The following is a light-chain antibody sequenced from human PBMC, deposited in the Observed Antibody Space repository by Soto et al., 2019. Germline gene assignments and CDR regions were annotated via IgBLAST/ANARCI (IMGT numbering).Light chain of an antibody. Sequence: DIQMTQSPSTLSASVGDRVTITCRASQSVSIWLAWYQQKPGKSPKLLIYHASTLGSGVPSRFSGSGSGTEFTLSISSLQPDDFATYYCQQYNSYSTFGQGTKVEI. CDR3: QQYNSYST. CDR1: QSVSIW. CDR2: HAS. V-gene: IGKV1-5*01. J-gene: IGKJ1*01.